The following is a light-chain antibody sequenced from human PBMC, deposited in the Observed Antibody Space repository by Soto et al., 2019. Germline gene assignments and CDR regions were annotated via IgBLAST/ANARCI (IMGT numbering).Light chain of an antibody. CDR2: DSN. V-gene: IGLV1-40*01. J-gene: IGLJ1*01. CDR1: SSNIGAGRD. CDR3: QSYGTSLSGLYV. Sequence: QSVLTQPPSVSGAPGQRVIISCTGSSSNIGAGRDVHWYRQFPGEAPKFLISDSNHRPSGVPDRFSVSKSGASAALAITGLRLEDEGDYFCQSYGTSLSGLYVFGTGTKLTVL.